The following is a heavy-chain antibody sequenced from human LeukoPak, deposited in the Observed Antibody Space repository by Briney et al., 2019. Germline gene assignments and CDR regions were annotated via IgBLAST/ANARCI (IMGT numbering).Heavy chain of an antibody. J-gene: IGHJ3*02. CDR1: GGTFSSYA. V-gene: IGHV1-69*05. CDR3: ASPVGFKYGSDDFAI. Sequence: SVKVSCKASGGTFSSYAISWVRQAPGQGLEWMGGIIPIFATTNYAQKFQGRVTITTDESTSTAYMELSSLGSEDTAVYYCASPVGFKYGSDDFAIWGQGTLVTVSS. CDR2: IIPIFATT. D-gene: IGHD3-10*01.